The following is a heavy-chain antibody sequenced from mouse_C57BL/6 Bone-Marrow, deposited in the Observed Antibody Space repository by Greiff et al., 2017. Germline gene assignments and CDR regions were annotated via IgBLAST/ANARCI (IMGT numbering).Heavy chain of an antibody. D-gene: IGHD3-2*02. V-gene: IGHV1-26*01. Sequence: EVQLQQSGPELVKPGASVKISCKASGYTFTDYYMNWVKQSHGKSLEWIGDINPNNGGTSYNQKFKGKATLTVDKSSSTAYMELRSLTSEDSAVYYCARGAAQATAFDYGGQGTTLTVSS. CDR1: GYTFTDYY. CDR2: INPNNGGT. CDR3: ARGAAQATAFDY. J-gene: IGHJ2*01.